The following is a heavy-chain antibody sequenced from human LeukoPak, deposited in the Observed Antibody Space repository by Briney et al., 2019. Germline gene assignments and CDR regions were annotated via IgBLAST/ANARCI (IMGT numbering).Heavy chain of an antibody. CDR2: INSDGSST. J-gene: IGHJ5*02. Sequence: SGGSLRLSCAASGFTFSSYWMHWVRQAPGKGLVWVSRINSDGSSTSYADSVRGRFTISRDNAKNILYLQMNSLRADDTAVYYCARALAVAGTGGFDPWGQGTLVTVSS. D-gene: IGHD6-19*01. V-gene: IGHV3-74*01. CDR3: ARALAVAGTGGFDP. CDR1: GFTFSSYW.